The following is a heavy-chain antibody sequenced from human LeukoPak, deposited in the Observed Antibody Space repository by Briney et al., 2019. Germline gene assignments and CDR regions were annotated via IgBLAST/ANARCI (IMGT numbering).Heavy chain of an antibody. Sequence: GGSLRLSCAASGFTFSSYGMHWGRQAPGKGLEWVAFIRYDGSNKYYADSVKGRFTISRDNSKNTLYLQMNSLRAEDTAVYYCAKRFFDYYYYMDVWGKGTTVTISS. D-gene: IGHD3-3*01. J-gene: IGHJ6*03. CDR3: AKRFFDYYYYMDV. V-gene: IGHV3-30*02. CDR1: GFTFSSYG. CDR2: IRYDGSNK.